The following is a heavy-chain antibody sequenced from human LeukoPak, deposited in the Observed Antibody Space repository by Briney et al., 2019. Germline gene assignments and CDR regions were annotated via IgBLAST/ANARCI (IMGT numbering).Heavy chain of an antibody. Sequence: GGSLRLSCAASGLPFSSFWMTWVRQAPGKGLEWVSGISWNSGSIGYADSVKGRFTISRDNAKNSLYLQMNSLRAEDTALYYCAKSPLLLAVAGSHFDYWGQGTLVTVSS. J-gene: IGHJ4*02. CDR1: GLPFSSFW. CDR2: ISWNSGSI. D-gene: IGHD6-19*01. CDR3: AKSPLLLAVAGSHFDY. V-gene: IGHV3-9*01.